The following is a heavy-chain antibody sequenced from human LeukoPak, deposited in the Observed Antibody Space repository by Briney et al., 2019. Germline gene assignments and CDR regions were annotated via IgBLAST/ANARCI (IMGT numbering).Heavy chain of an antibody. V-gene: IGHV5-51*01. CDR2: IYPGDSDT. D-gene: IGHD1-20*01. Sequence: GEALQISCKGSGYGFTSYWIGWVRPMPGKGLEWMGIIYPGDSDTRYSPSFQGQVTISADKSISTAYLQWSSLKASDTAMYYCARQGITGTTGRAFDIWGQGTMVTVSS. CDR1: GYGFTSYW. CDR3: ARQGITGTTGRAFDI. J-gene: IGHJ3*02.